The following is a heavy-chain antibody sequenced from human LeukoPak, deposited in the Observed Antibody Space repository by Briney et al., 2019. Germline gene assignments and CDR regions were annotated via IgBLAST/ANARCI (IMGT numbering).Heavy chain of an antibody. CDR3: ARERAIRKGPNYYDSSGPPHYYYYYYMDV. Sequence: SETLSLTCTVSGGSISSSSYYWGWIRQPPGKGLEWIGSIYYSGSTYYNPSLKSRVTMSVDTSKNQFSLKLSSVTAADTAVYYCARERAIRKGPNYYDSSGPPHYYYYYYMDVWGKGTTVTISS. J-gene: IGHJ6*03. CDR2: IYYSGST. D-gene: IGHD3-22*01. CDR1: GGSISSSSYY. V-gene: IGHV4-39*07.